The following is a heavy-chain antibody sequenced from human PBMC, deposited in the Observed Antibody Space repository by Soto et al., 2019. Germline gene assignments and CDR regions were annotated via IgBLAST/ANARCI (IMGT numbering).Heavy chain of an antibody. CDR3: ARHTPAISISDH. J-gene: IGHJ4*02. V-gene: IGHV4-39*01. Sequence: PLETLSLTCTVSGGSISSSSYYWGWIRQPPGKGLEWIGSNYYSGSTYYNPSLKSRVTISVDTSKNQFSLKLSSVTAADTAVYYCARHTPAISISDHWGQGTLVTVSS. CDR2: NYYSGST. D-gene: IGHD2-15*01. CDR1: GGSISSSSYY.